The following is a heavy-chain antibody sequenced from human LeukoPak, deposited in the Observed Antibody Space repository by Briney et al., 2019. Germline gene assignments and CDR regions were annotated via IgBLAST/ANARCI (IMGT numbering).Heavy chain of an antibody. Sequence: PGGSLRLSCAASGFTFSDYYMSWIRQAPGKGLEWVSYISSSSSYTNYADSVKGRFTISRDNAKNSLYLQMNSLRAEDTAVYYCAGVVWYCSGGSCYGNWFDPWGQGTLVTVSS. V-gene: IGHV3-11*05. CDR1: GFTFSDYY. CDR2: ISSSSSYT. D-gene: IGHD2-15*01. J-gene: IGHJ5*02. CDR3: AGVVWYCSGGSCYGNWFDP.